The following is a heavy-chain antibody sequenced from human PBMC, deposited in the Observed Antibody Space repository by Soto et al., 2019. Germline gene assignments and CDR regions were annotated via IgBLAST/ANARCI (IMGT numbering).Heavy chain of an antibody. V-gene: IGHV5-51*01. CDR2: IYPGDSDT. D-gene: IGHD2-21*02. CDR3: ARESPRYCGGDCYVLAFDI. Sequence: GESLKISCKGSGYSFTSYWIGWVRQMPGKGLEWMGIIYPGDSDTRYSPSFQGQVTISADKSISTAYLQWSSLKASDTAMYYCARESPRYCGGDCYVLAFDIWGQGTMVNVS. CDR1: GYSFTSYW. J-gene: IGHJ3*02.